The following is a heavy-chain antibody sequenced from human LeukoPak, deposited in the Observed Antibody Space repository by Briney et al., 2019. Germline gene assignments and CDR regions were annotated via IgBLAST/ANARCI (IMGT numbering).Heavy chain of an antibody. Sequence: ASVKVSCKASGYTFTSYGISWVRQAPGQGLEWMGIINPSGGSTSYAQKFQGRVTMTRDTSTSTVYMELSSLRSEDTAVYYCARDRDSSGYYYPSFGYWGQGTLVTVSS. CDR2: INPSGGST. V-gene: IGHV1-46*01. D-gene: IGHD3-22*01. J-gene: IGHJ4*02. CDR1: GYTFTSYG. CDR3: ARDRDSSGYYYPSFGY.